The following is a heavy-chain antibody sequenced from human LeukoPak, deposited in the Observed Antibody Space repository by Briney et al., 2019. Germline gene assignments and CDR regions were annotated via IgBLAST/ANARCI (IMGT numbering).Heavy chain of an antibody. CDR1: GFRFTNYW. CDR2: VLSDGSRI. CDR3: VRVAVGGTRTFDI. Sequence: GGSLRLSCVGSGFRFTNYWMHWVRQAPGKGLVWVSRVLSDGSRITYADSVKGRFTISRDNAKNTLHLQMDSLRAEDTAVYYCVRVAVGGTRTFDIWGQGTAVTVSS. D-gene: IGHD4-23*01. V-gene: IGHV3-74*03. J-gene: IGHJ3*02.